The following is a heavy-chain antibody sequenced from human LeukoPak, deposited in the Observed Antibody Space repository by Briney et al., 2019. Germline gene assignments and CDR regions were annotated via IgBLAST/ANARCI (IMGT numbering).Heavy chain of an antibody. CDR2: IYHSGST. Sequence: MSSGTLSLTCAVSGGSISSSNWWSWVRQPPGKGLEWIGEIYHSGSTNYNPSLKSRVTISVDKSKNQFSLKLSSVTAADTAVYYCASRMGSGSYTFGYWGQGTLVTVSS. V-gene: IGHV4-4*02. CDR3: ASRMGSGSYTFGY. J-gene: IGHJ4*02. D-gene: IGHD3-10*01. CDR1: GGSISSSNW.